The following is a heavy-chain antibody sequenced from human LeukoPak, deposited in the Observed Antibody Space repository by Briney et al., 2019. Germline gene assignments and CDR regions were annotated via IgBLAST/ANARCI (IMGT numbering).Heavy chain of an antibody. J-gene: IGHJ3*02. CDR2: INHSGST. CDR1: GGSFSGYY. CDR3: ARGKRVWETKSGAFDI. Sequence: SETLPLTCAVYGGSFSGYYWSWIRQPPGKGLEWIGEINHSGSTNYNPSLKSRVTISVDTSKNQFSLKLSSVTAADTAVYYCARGKRVWETKSGAFDIWGQGTMVTVSS. V-gene: IGHV4-34*01. D-gene: IGHD1-26*01.